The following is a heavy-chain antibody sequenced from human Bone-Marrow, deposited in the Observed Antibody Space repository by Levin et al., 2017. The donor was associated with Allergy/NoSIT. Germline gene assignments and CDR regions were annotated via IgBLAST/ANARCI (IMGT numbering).Heavy chain of an antibody. D-gene: IGHD1-1*01. Sequence: GESLKISCKASGYTFTTYGLTWVRQAPGQGLEWVGWVSAYSGNTYYALNLQDRVTMTTDTATNTAFMELTSLRSDDTAIYCSGRGNFPEYDYGMDVSGRGTAV. CDR2: VSAYSGNT. CDR3: GRGNFPEYDYGMDV. J-gene: IGHJ6*02. CDR1: GYTFTTYG. V-gene: IGHV1-18*01.